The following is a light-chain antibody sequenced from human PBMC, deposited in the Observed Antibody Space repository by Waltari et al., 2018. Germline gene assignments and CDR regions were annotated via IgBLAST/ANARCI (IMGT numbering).Light chain of an antibody. V-gene: IGLV10-54*01. CDR3: SAWDNSLKAWL. J-gene: IGLJ3*02. CDR2: RDN. Sequence: QAGLTQPPSVSKGLGQTATFTSSGDINKVGRRGAAWLQQHQGHPPKLLSYRDNSRPSGVSDRISASRSGDTASLTITGLQPDDEADYYCSAWDNSLKAWLFGGGTKLTVL. CDR1: INKVGRRG.